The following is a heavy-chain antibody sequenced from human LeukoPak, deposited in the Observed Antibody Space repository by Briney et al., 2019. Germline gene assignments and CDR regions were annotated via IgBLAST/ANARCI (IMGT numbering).Heavy chain of an antibody. J-gene: IGHJ4*02. CDR1: GGPISSSTHR. D-gene: IGHD3-3*01. CDR3: ARISMFPGDVWKTDLRFYFDT. Sequence: SSETLSLTCTVSGGPISSSTHRWGWIRQPPGKGLEWMGSIYFSGQTHYNFSLQSRVTLFVDTSKNRFSLHLTSVTAADTALYYCARISMFPGDVWKTDLRFYFDTWGQGTLVTVSS. V-gene: IGHV4-39*02. CDR2: IYFSGQT.